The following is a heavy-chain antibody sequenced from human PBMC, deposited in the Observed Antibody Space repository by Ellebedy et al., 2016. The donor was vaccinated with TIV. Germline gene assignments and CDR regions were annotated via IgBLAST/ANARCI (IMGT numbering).Heavy chain of an antibody. Sequence: PGGSLRLSCEGSGYMFSTYWIAWVRQMPGKGLGWLGIIHPGDSDTTYSPSFRGKVTMSVDKSINTVYLQWNILKASDTAMYYCARRMGRGVKVKFPLDVWGQGTTVIVSS. V-gene: IGHV5-51*01. CDR1: GYMFSTYW. CDR2: IHPGDSDT. D-gene: IGHD3-10*01. J-gene: IGHJ6*02. CDR3: ARRMGRGVKVKFPLDV.